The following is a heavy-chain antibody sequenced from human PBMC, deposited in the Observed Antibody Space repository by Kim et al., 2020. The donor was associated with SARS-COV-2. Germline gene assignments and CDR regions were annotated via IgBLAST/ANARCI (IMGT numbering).Heavy chain of an antibody. CDR1: GFTFSSYW. CDR3: ASTSHDYGDYDLTADY. V-gene: IGHV3-7*03. CDR2: IKQDGSEK. D-gene: IGHD4-17*01. J-gene: IGHJ4*02. Sequence: GGSLRLSCAASGFTFSSYWMSWVRQAPGKGLEWVANIKQDGSEKYYVDSVKGRFTISRDNAKNSLYLQMNSLRAEDTAVYYCASTSHDYGDYDLTADYWGQGTLVTVSS.